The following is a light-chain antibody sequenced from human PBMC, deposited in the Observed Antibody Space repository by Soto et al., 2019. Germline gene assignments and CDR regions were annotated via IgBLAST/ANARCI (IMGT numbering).Light chain of an antibody. J-gene: IGLJ3*02. V-gene: IGLV1-40*01. CDR3: QSYYSSLSGLEV. CDR2: GNN. Sequence: QSVLTQPPSVSGAPGQRVPISCTGNSASIGAGYDVHWYQQLPGTAPRLLIYGNNNRPSGVPDRFSGSKSGTSASLAITGLQAEDEADYYCQSYYSSLSGLEVFGGGTKLTVL. CDR1: SASIGAGYD.